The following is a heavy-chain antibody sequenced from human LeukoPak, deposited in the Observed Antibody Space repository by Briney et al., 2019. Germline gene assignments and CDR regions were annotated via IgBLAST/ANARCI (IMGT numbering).Heavy chain of an antibody. D-gene: IGHD4-11*01. J-gene: IGHJ4*02. V-gene: IGHV3-23*01. CDR2: ISGSGGST. CDR1: GFTFSSYA. CDR3: AKDRRGYSNDGYFDY. Sequence: GGSLRLSCAASGFTFSSYAMSWVRQAPGKGLEWVSAISGSGGSTYYADSVKGRFTISRDDSKNTLYLQMNSLRAEDTAVYYCAKDRRGYSNDGYFDYWGQGTLVTVSS.